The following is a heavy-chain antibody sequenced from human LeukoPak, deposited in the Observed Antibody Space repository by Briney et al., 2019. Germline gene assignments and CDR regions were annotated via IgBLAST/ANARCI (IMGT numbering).Heavy chain of an antibody. D-gene: IGHD2-15*01. CDR1: GGSISSNSYY. CDR3: ARLSTGYCSGGSCGESYYYYYMDV. J-gene: IGHJ6*03. CDR2: IYYSGNT. Sequence: TSETLSLTCTVSGGSISSNSYYWGWIRQPPGKGLEWIGSIYYSGNTYYNPSLKSRVTISVDTSKNQFSLKLSSVTAADTAVYYCARLSTGYCSGGSCGESYYYYYMDVWAKGPRSPSP. V-gene: IGHV4-39*01.